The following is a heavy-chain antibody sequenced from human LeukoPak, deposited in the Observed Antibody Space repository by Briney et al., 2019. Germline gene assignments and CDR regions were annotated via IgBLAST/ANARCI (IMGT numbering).Heavy chain of an antibody. Sequence: GGSLRLSCAASGFSFSNYGMSWVRQAPGKGLEWVSAISGSGGGTYYADSVKGRFSISRDKSKNTLYLQMNSLRAEDTAVYYCARGWNYYFDYWGQGTLVTVSS. J-gene: IGHJ4*02. D-gene: IGHD1-1*01. V-gene: IGHV3-23*01. CDR2: ISGSGGGT. CDR3: ARGWNYYFDY. CDR1: GFSFSNYG.